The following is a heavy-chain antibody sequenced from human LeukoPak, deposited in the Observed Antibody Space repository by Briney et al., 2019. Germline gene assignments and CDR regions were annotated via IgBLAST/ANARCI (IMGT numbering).Heavy chain of an antibody. CDR1: GFTFSSYT. J-gene: IGHJ4*02. Sequence: GGSLRLSCAASGFTFSSYTMSWVRQAPGKGLEWVSTITTSDGNTYYADSVKGRFTVSRDNSKNTLFLQMNSLRAEDTAVYYCAKSYSGLDYFDYWGQGTLVTVSS. CDR2: ITTSDGNT. V-gene: IGHV3-23*01. CDR3: AKSYSGLDYFDY. D-gene: IGHD5-12*01.